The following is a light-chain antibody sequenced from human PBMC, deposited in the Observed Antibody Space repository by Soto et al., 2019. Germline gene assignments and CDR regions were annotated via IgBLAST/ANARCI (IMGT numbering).Light chain of an antibody. V-gene: IGKV1-39*01. J-gene: IGKJ4*01. CDR1: QSITTY. CDR2: AAS. CDR3: QQSYTTPLT. Sequence: DIQMTQSPSSLSASVGDRVTITCRASQSITTYLNWFQQQPGKAPKLLIYAASSLQSGSPSRFTGSGFGTDFTPTISSLQPGDFATYYCQQSYTTPLTFGGGTKVEIK.